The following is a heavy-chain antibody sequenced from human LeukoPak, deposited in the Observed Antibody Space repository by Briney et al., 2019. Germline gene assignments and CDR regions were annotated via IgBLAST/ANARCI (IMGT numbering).Heavy chain of an antibody. V-gene: IGHV4-4*07. CDR2: IYTSGST. CDR3: ARGQGPKSSGYYYSLSY. J-gene: IGHJ4*02. Sequence: SETLSLTCTVSGGSISSYYWSWIRQPAGKGLEWIGRIYTSGSTNYNPSLKSRVTMSVDTSKNQFSLKLSSVTAADTAVYYRARGQGPKSSGYYYSLSYWGQGTLVTVSS. CDR1: GGSISSYY. D-gene: IGHD3-22*01.